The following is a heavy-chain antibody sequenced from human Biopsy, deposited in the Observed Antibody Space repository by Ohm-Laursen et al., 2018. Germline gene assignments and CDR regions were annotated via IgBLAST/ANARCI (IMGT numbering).Heavy chain of an antibody. CDR2: INQAGTT. V-gene: IGHV4-34*08. CDR1: GKTFSDYQ. Sequence: GTLSLTCAVFGKTFSDYQWSWIRQPPGKGLEWIGQINQAGTTNYNPSLKSRVSISADASKYEFSLRLTSVTAADTAVYLCGNEIHGRDYWGLGAQVTVSS. CDR3: GNEIHGRDY. D-gene: IGHD2-15*01. J-gene: IGHJ4*02.